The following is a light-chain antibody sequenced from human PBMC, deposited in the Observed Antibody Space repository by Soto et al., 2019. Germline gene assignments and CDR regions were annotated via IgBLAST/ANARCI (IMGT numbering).Light chain of an antibody. CDR3: QQYGISPFT. J-gene: IGKJ4*01. CDR1: QSVSSGY. V-gene: IGKV3-20*01. Sequence: EIVLTQSPGTLSLSPGERATLSCRASQSVSSGYLAWYQQKPGQAPRLLIYGSSSRATGIPDRFSGSGSGTDFTLTINRLEPEDFAVFYCQQYGISPFTFGGGTKVEIK. CDR2: GSS.